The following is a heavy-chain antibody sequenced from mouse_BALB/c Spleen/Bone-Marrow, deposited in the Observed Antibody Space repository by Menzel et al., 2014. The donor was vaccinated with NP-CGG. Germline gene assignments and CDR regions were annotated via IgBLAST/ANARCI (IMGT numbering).Heavy chain of an antibody. D-gene: IGHD1-2*01. J-gene: IGHJ4*01. CDR3: ARNYGYHYALDY. CDR2: ISYSGST. Sequence: EVKLQESGLSLVKPSQSLSLTCTVTGYSITSDYAWNWIRQFPGNKLEWMGYISYSGSTSYNPSLKSRISISRDTSKNQFFLQLNSVTTEDTATYYCARNYGYHYALDYWGQGTSVTVSS. V-gene: IGHV3-2*02. CDR1: GYSITSDYA.